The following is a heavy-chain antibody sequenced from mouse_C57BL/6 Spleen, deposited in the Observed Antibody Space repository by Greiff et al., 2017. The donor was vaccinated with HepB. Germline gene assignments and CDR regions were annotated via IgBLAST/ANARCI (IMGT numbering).Heavy chain of an antibody. Sequence: QVQLQQPGTELVKPGASVKLSCKASGYTFTSYWMHWVKQRPGQGLEWIGNINPSNGGTNYNEKFKSKATLTVDKSSSTAYMQLSSLTSEDSAVYYCASGDIYYDYVNAMDYWGQGTSVTVSS. J-gene: IGHJ4*01. CDR2: INPSNGGT. V-gene: IGHV1-53*01. CDR3: ASGDIYYDYVNAMDY. D-gene: IGHD2-4*01. CDR1: GYTFTSYW.